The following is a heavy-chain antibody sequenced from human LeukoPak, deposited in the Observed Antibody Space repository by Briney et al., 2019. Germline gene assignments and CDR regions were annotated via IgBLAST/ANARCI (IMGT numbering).Heavy chain of an antibody. CDR3: ARTPWPRYCSSTSCYTGGVYFDY. CDR1: GGSISSGGYY. V-gene: IGHV4-31*03. D-gene: IGHD2-2*02. Sequence: SGTLSLTCTVSGGSISSGGYYWSWIRQHPGKGLEWIGYIYYSGSNYYNTSLKSRVTISVDTSKNQFSLKLSSVTAADTAVYYCARTPWPRYCSSTSCYTGGVYFDYWGQGTLVTVSS. J-gene: IGHJ4*02. CDR2: IYYSGSN.